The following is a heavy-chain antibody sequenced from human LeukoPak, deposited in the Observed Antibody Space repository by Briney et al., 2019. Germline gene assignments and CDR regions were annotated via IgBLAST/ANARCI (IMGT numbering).Heavy chain of an antibody. CDR3: ARDTERGSGSGYMDV. Sequence: ASVKVSCKATGYTFTGYYMHWVRQAPGQGLEWMGRINPNSGGTNYAQKFQGRVTITADESTSTAYMELSSLRSEDTAVYYCARDTERGSGSGYMDVWGKGTTVTISS. J-gene: IGHJ6*03. D-gene: IGHD3-10*01. CDR2: INPNSGGT. CDR1: GYTFTGYY. V-gene: IGHV1-2*06.